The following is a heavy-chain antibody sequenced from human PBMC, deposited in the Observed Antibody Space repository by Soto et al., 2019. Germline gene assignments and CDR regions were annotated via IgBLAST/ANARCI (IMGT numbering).Heavy chain of an antibody. CDR2: IHPGGQTI. Sequence: EVQLVESGGGLVQPGGSLRLSCAASGFTFSSSEMYWVRQAPGKGLEWISYIHPGGQTIFYAESVKGRFTISRDNAKHSVYLHMNRLRAEDTSVDYCARRGSRWGRGTKVTVSS. D-gene: IGHD2-15*01. J-gene: IGHJ3*01. CDR1: GFTFSSSE. CDR3: ARRGSR. V-gene: IGHV3-48*03.